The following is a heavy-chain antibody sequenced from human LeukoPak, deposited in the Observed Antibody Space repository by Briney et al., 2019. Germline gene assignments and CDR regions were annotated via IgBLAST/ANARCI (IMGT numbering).Heavy chain of an antibody. CDR3: ARVMRRGNYLDY. CDR2: ISGSKTYI. CDR1: GFTFSNYH. J-gene: IGHJ4*02. Sequence: GGSLRLSCEASGFTFSNYHMNWVRQAPGKGLEWLSSISGSKTYISHADSVKGRFTIARDNAKNSLYLQMNSLRADDTAMYYCARVMRRGNYLDYWGQGTLVTVSS. D-gene: IGHD2-8*01. V-gene: IGHV3-21*01.